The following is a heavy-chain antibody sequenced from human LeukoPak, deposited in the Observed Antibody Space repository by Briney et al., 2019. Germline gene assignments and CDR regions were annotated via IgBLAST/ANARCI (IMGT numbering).Heavy chain of an antibody. D-gene: IGHD2-2*01. CDR1: GFTFSRYA. Sequence: PGGSLRLSCSASGFTFSRYAMHWVRRAPGKGLEYVSAISSNGGSTYYADSVKGRSTISRDNSKNTLYLQMSSLRAEDTAVYYCAGYCSSTSCYRGDFFDYWGHGTLVTVSS. CDR2: ISSNGGST. V-gene: IGHV3-64D*06. CDR3: AGYCSSTSCYRGDFFDY. J-gene: IGHJ4*01.